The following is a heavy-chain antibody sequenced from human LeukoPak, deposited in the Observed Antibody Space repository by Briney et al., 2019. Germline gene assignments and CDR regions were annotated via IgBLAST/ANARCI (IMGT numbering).Heavy chain of an antibody. CDR2: ISSSSYI. Sequence: GGSLRLSCAASGFTFSIYSMNWVRQAPGKGLEWVSSISSSSYIYYADSVRGRFTISRDNAKNSLYLQMNSLRAEDTAVYYCARDGDDFWSGYLKYWGQGTLVTVSS. CDR1: GFTFSIYS. CDR3: ARDGDDFWSGYLKY. V-gene: IGHV3-21*01. D-gene: IGHD3-3*01. J-gene: IGHJ4*02.